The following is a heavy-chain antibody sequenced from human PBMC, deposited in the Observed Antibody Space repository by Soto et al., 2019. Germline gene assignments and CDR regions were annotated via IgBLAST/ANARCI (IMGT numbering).Heavy chain of an antibody. Sequence: PGGSLRLSCAASGFTFSSYGMHWVRQAPGKGLEWVAVIWYDGSNKYYADSVKGRFTISRDNSKNTLYLQMNSLRAEDTAVYYCASVTAMVTGLTWWGQGTLVTVSS. CDR3: ASVTAMVTGLTW. V-gene: IGHV3-33*01. D-gene: IGHD5-18*01. J-gene: IGHJ4*02. CDR2: IWYDGSNK. CDR1: GFTFSSYG.